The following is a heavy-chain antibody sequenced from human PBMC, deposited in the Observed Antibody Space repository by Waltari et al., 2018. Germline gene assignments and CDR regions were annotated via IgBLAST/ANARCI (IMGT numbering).Heavy chain of an antibody. CDR1: GGTFSSYT. CDR2: IIPILGIA. CDR3: ARGVGGLRFLEWFFMAEIGYFDY. Sequence: QVQLVQSGAEVKKPGSSVKVSCKASGGTFSSYTISWVRQAPGQGLEWMGRIIPILGIANYAQKFQGRVTITADKSTSTAYMELSSLRSEDTAVYYCARGVGGLRFLEWFFMAEIGYFDYWGQGTLVTVSS. V-gene: IGHV1-69*02. J-gene: IGHJ4*02. D-gene: IGHD3-3*01.